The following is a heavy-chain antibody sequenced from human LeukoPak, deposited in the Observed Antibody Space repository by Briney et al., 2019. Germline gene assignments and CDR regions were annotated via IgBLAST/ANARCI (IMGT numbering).Heavy chain of an antibody. CDR2: INPDGSDP. J-gene: IGHJ4*02. CDR1: GFTFSHYW. D-gene: IGHD1-1*01. Sequence: GGSLRLSCAASGFTFSHYWMHWVRQAPGKGLLWVSRINPDGSDPTYADSVKGRFTISRDNAKNTLYLQMNSLRAEDSAVYFCAELRYPGWGQGTLVTVSS. V-gene: IGHV3-74*03. CDR3: AELRYPG.